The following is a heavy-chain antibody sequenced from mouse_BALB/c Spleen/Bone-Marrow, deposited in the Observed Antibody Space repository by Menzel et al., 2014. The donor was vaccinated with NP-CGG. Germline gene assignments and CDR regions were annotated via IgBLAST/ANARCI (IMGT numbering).Heavy chain of an antibody. CDR1: GYTFTSYW. CDR3: TRSGGYYFDY. CDR2: IYPSDSYT. Sequence: VQLQQSGAELVRPGASAKLSCKASGYTFTSYWINWVKQRPGQGLEWIGNIYPSDSYTNYNQKFKDKATLTVDKSSSTAYMQLSSPTSEDSAVYYCTRSGGYYFDYWGQGTTLTVSS. V-gene: IGHV1-69*02. J-gene: IGHJ2*01.